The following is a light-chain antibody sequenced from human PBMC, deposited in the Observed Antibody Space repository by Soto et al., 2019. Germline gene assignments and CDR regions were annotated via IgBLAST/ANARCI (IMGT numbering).Light chain of an antibody. CDR2: GAS. Sequence: EIEWTQSPGTRRLSPGEGLSLSCLACWSVSSNVAWYQQIPGQPPRLLIYGASTRATGVPARFSGSGSGIDITDEICIREQDGFAVYRSQKRPTWPPGKFGQGTRLEIK. CDR3: QKRPTWPPGK. J-gene: IGKJ5*01. CDR1: WSVSSN. V-gene: IGKV3-11*01.